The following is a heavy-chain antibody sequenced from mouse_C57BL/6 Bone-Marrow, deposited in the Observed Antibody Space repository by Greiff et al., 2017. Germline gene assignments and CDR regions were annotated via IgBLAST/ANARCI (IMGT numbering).Heavy chain of an antibody. CDR1: GFSFNTYA. D-gene: IGHD1-1*01. CDR2: IRSKSNNYAT. CDR3: VSPSITTVAEFAY. J-gene: IGHJ3*01. V-gene: IGHV10-1*01. Sequence: EVQLVESGGGLVQPKGSLKLSCAASGFSFNTYAMNWVRQAPGKGLEWVARIRSKSNNYATYYADSVKDRFTITRDDSESMLYLQMNNMKSEDTAMYYCVSPSITTVAEFAYWGQGTLVTVSA.